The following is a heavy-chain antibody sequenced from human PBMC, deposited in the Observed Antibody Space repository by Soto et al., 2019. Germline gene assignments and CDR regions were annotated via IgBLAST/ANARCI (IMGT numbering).Heavy chain of an antibody. Sequence: GGSLRLSCAASGFTFSNAWMNWVRQAPGKGLEWVGRIKSKTDGGTTDYAAPVKGRFTISRDDSKNTLYLQMNSLKTEDTAVYYCTTDGFYGGPLYYYYYYGMDVWGQGTTVTVSS. D-gene: IGHD3-22*01. J-gene: IGHJ6*02. CDR2: IKSKTDGGTT. V-gene: IGHV3-15*07. CDR3: TTDGFYGGPLYYYYYYGMDV. CDR1: GFTFSNAW.